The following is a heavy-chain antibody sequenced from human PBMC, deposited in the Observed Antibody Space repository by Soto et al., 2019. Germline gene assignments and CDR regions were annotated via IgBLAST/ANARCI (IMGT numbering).Heavy chain of an antibody. CDR2: IWYDGSNK. CDR3: ARDEGGDGYNLDY. V-gene: IGHV3-33*01. CDR1: GFTFSSYG. Sequence: QVQLVESGGGVVQPGRSLRLSCAASGFTFSSYGMHWVRQAPGKGLEWVAVIWYDGSNKYYADSVKGRFTISRDNSKNTLYLQMNSLRAEDTAVYYCARDEGGDGYNLDYWGQGTLVTVSS. J-gene: IGHJ4*02. D-gene: IGHD5-12*01.